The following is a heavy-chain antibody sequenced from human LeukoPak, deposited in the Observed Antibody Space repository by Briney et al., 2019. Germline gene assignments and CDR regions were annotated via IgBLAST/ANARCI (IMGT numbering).Heavy chain of an antibody. V-gene: IGHV3-53*04. CDR2: IYSGGRT. D-gene: IGHD4-11*01. CDR3: VYGDTVMAMGDY. J-gene: IGHJ4*02. Sequence: GGSLRLSCAASGFTVSSNYMSWVRQAPGKGLEWVSVIYSGGRTNSQASGKGRLTLSRHNSKNTLYLQMNSLRAEDPAVYSCVYGDTVMAMGDYWGQGSLVIVSS. CDR1: GFTVSSNY.